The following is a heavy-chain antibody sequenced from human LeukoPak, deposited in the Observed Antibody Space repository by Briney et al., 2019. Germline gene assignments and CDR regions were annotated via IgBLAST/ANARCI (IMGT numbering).Heavy chain of an antibody. CDR3: ASGYCSGGSCYSFERYFDY. D-gene: IGHD2-15*01. CDR2: INPNSGGT. CDR1: GYTFTGYY. Sequence: ASVKVSCKASGYTFTGYYMHWVRQAPGQGLEWMGWINPNSGGTNYAQKFQGRVTMTRDTSISTAYMELSRLRSEDTAVYYCASGYCSGGSCYSFERYFDYWGQGTLVTVSS. J-gene: IGHJ4*02. V-gene: IGHV1-2*02.